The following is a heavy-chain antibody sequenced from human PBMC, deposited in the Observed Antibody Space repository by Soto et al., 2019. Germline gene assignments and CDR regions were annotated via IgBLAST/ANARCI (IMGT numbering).Heavy chain of an antibody. Sequence: ASVKVSCKTSGYTFTTYAIHWVRQAPGQGLEWMGWINSVNGNTKYSQKFQGRVTITRDRSASTAYMELSSLRSEDTAVYYCARDTSSHTTGWYYFDYWGQGTPVTVSS. CDR2: INSVNGNT. V-gene: IGHV1-3*01. D-gene: IGHD6-19*01. CDR3: ARDTSSHTTGWYYFDY. J-gene: IGHJ4*02. CDR1: GYTFTTYA.